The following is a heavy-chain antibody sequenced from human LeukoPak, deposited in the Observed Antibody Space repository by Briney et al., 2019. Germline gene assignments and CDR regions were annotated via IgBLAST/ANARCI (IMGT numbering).Heavy chain of an antibody. CDR1: GVSISSSNSY. V-gene: IGHV4-39*01. CDR3: ARGRNFGGWNHKYWYFDL. J-gene: IGHJ2*01. D-gene: IGHD6-19*01. CDR2: IYYSGNT. Sequence: SETLSLTCTVSGVSISSSNSYWGWIRQPPGKGLEWIGSIYYSGNTYYNASLKSQVSISIDTSKNQFSLRLTSVTAADTAVYYCARGRNFGGWNHKYWYFDLWGRGTLVTVSS.